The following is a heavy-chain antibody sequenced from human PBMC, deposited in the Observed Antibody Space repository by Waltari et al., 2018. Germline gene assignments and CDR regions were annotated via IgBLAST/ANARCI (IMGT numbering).Heavy chain of an antibody. CDR3: ARLDYSALRRGCDP. CDR2: VHFRGTT. V-gene: IGHV4-39*01. Sequence: QLQLQESGPGLVKPSETLSLSCTVSGDSINSDYNYWAWLRQPPGEGLAGIGTVHFRGTTYDNPSLKSRVTISVDTSKNQFSLKLTSVTAADTAVYYCARLDYSALRRGCDPWGQGTLVTVSS. D-gene: IGHD4-4*01. CDR1: GDSINSDYNY. J-gene: IGHJ5*02.